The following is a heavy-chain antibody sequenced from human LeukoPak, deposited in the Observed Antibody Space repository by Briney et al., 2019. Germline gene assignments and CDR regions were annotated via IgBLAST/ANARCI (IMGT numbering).Heavy chain of an antibody. J-gene: IGHJ4*02. D-gene: IGHD3-9*01. Sequence: GGSLRLSCAASGFTFSSYSMNWVRQAPGKGLEWVSSISSSSSYIYYADSVKGRFAISRDNAKNSLYLQMNSLRAEDTAVYYCARDPKYYDILTDFGLRSYYFDYWGQGTLVTVSS. CDR2: ISSSSSYI. V-gene: IGHV3-21*01. CDR3: ARDPKYYDILTDFGLRSYYFDY. CDR1: GFTFSSYS.